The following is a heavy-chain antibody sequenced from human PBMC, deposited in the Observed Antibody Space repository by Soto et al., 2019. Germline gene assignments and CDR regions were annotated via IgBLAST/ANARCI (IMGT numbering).Heavy chain of an antibody. Sequence: PGGFLRLSCAASGFTFSSYAMSWVRQAPGKGLEWVSAISGSGGSTYYADSVKGRFTISRDNSENTLYLQMNSLRAEDTAVYYCAKDSSGYSYGYYYYYGMDVWGQGTTVTVSS. D-gene: IGHD5-18*01. CDR1: GFTFSSYA. CDR3: AKDSSGYSYGYYYYYGMDV. CDR2: ISGSGGST. V-gene: IGHV3-23*01. J-gene: IGHJ6*02.